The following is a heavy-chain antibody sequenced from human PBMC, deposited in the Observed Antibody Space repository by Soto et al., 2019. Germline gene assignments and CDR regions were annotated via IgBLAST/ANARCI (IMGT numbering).Heavy chain of an antibody. J-gene: IGHJ6*02. CDR1: GFTFSSYW. V-gene: IGHV3-7*04. Sequence: EVQLVESGGGLVQPGGSLRLSCAASGFTFSSYWMSWVRQAPGKGLEWVANIKQDGSEKYYVDSVKGRFTISRDNAKNSRVLQMNGLVAEDPAVYYGARAGYFDWLTRHYYYYGMDVWGQGTTVTVSS. CDR2: IKQDGSEK. CDR3: ARAGYFDWLTRHYYYYGMDV. D-gene: IGHD3-9*01.